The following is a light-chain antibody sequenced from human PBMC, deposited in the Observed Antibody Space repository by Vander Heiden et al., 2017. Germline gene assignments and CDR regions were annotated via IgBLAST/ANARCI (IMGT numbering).Light chain of an antibody. CDR2: GAS. V-gene: IGKV1-6*01. CDR1: QGIRND. J-gene: IGKJ1*01. CDR3: LQDYSYPRT. Sequence: AVQITPSPSSLSASVGDRVTISCRASQGIRNDLGWYQQKPGQAPKVLIYGASTLHSGVPSRFGGSGSGTDFVLTISGLQPEDSATYFCLQDYSYPRTFGQGTKVEIK.